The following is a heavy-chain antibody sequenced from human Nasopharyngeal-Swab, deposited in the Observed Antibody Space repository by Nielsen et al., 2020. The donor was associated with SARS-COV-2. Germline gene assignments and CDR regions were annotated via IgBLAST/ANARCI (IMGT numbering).Heavy chain of an antibody. CDR2: ISGSTTYI. D-gene: IGHD3-3*01. CDR1: GFTFSNYN. J-gene: IGHJ6*02. Sequence: GESLKISCAASGFTFSNYNMNWVRQAPGKGLEWVSSISGSTTYIYYADSVRGRFTISRDNAKNSLHLQINSLRAEDTAVYYCARDGLDYDFWSAYFMDVWGQGTTVTVSS. CDR3: ARDGLDYDFWSAYFMDV. V-gene: IGHV3-21*01.